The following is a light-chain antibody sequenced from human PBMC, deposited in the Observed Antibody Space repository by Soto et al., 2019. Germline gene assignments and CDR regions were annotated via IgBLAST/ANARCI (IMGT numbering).Light chain of an antibody. CDR3: QSYDSSLSGSV. Sequence: QSVLTQPPSVSGAPGQRVTISCTGSNSNIGGGFDVHWYQQLPGAAPKLLIYGSSNRPSGVPDRFSGSKSGTSASLAITGLQAEDEADYYCQSYDSSLSGSVFGGGTKLTVL. CDR1: NSNIGGGFD. CDR2: GSS. J-gene: IGLJ2*01. V-gene: IGLV1-40*01.